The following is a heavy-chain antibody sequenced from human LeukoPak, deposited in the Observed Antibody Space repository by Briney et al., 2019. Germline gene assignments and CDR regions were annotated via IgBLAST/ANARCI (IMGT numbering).Heavy chain of an antibody. V-gene: IGHV1-69*04. CDR3: ARDLPYCDILTDDY. D-gene: IGHD3-9*01. Sequence: ASVKVSCKASGGTFSSYAISWVRQAPGQGLEWMGRIIPILGIANYAQKFQGRVTITADKSTSTAYMELSSLRSEDTAVYYCARDLPYCDILTDDYWGQGTLVTVSS. J-gene: IGHJ4*02. CDR1: GGTFSSYA. CDR2: IIPILGIA.